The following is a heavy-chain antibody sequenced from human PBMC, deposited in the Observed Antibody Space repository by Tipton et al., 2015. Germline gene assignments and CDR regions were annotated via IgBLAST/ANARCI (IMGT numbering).Heavy chain of an antibody. CDR3: ARARGRHGGLFDS. CDR1: GDSINSYY. Sequence: TLSLTCTVSGDSINSYYWSWVRQPPGKGLEWIGYIYYSGSTIYNPSLKSRVTMSVDRSKNQFSVRLTSVTAADTALYYCARARGRHGGLFDSWGQGILVTVSS. V-gene: IGHV4-59*01. J-gene: IGHJ4*02. D-gene: IGHD4-23*01. CDR2: IYYSGST.